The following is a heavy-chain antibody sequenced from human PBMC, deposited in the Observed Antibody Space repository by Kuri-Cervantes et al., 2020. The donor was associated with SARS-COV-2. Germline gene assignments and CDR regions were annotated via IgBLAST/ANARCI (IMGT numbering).Heavy chain of an antibody. CDR2: ISYDGSNK. CDR3: ARDPSTIFGVVIHLYYYMDV. Sequence: GESLKISCAASGFTFSSYAMHWVRQAPGKGLEWVAVISYDGSNKYYADSVKGRFTISRDNSKNTLYLQMNSLRAEDTAVYYCARDPSTIFGVVIHLYYYMDVWGKGTTVTVSS. V-gene: IGHV3-30-3*01. D-gene: IGHD3-3*01. CDR1: GFTFSSYA. J-gene: IGHJ6*03.